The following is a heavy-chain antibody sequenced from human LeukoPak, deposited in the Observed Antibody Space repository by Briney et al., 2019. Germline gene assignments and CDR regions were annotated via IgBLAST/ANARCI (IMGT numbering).Heavy chain of an antibody. V-gene: IGHV3-9*01. CDR1: GFTFDDHT. CDR2: LSWNSGSI. D-gene: IGHD3-3*01. Sequence: GGSLRLSCAASGFTFDDHTMHWVRQAPGKGLEWVSGLSWNSGSIDYADSVKGRFTISRDNAKNSLYLQMNSLRAEDTAVYYCAKDFKYYDFWSGPEDFDYWGQGTLVTVSS. J-gene: IGHJ4*02. CDR3: AKDFKYYDFWSGPEDFDY.